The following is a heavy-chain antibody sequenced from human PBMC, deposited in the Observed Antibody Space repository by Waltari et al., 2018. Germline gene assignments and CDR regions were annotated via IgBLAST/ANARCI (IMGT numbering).Heavy chain of an antibody. V-gene: IGHV3-30*03. J-gene: IGHJ6*02. D-gene: IGHD3-3*01. CDR1: GFTFKSFD. Sequence: QGLLVESGGGVAQPGTSRSLSCTASGFTFKSFDMHWVSQAPGKGLEEVAAIAFDGRREDYVESVRGRRTSSRDNSKNKRYVQMNKRRVDDTAGYDCARDWNYKFCSGDYAMDVWGQGTTVTVSS. CDR3: ARDWNYKFCSGDYAMDV. CDR2: IAFDGRRE.